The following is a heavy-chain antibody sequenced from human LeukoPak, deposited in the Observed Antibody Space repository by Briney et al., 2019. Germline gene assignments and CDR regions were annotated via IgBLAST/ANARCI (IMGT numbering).Heavy chain of an antibody. V-gene: IGHV3-64*01. CDR1: GFTFSSYA. CDR3: ARDVCSGGSCYTFDP. CDR2: ISSNGGST. Sequence: GGSLRLSCAASGFTFSSYAMHWVRQAPGKGLEYVSAISSNGGSTYYANSVKGRFTISRDNSKNTLYLQMGSLRAEDRAVYYCARDVCSGGSCYTFDPWGQGTLVTVSS. D-gene: IGHD2-15*01. J-gene: IGHJ5*02.